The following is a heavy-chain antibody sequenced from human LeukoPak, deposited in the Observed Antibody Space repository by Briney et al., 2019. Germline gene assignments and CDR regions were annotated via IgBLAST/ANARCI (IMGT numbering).Heavy chain of an antibody. CDR2: ISGSGGST. V-gene: IGHV3-23*01. J-gene: IGHJ5*02. CDR3: AKGPMIVVVNA. Sequence: GGSLRLSCAASGFTFSSYAMSWVRQAPGKGLEWASAISGSGGSTYYADSVKGRFTISRGNSKNTLYLQMNSLRAEDTAVYYCAKGPMIVVVNAWGQGTLVTVSS. D-gene: IGHD3-22*01. CDR1: GFTFSSYA.